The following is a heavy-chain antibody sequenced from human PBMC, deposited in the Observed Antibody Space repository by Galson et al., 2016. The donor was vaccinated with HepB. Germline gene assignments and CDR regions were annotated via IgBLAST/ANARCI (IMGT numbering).Heavy chain of an antibody. J-gene: IGHJ3*02. CDR1: GGSLSAYY. CDR3: ASGFCSGGSCYSGAFDI. D-gene: IGHD2-15*01. V-gene: IGHV4-34*01. CDR2: INHTGNT. Sequence: SETLSLTCAVHGGSLSAYYWNWIRQAPGKGLEWIGEINHTGNTDYNPSLKRRVTVSVDTSNMQFSLNLNSVTAAGTAVYFCASGFCSGGSCYSGAFDIWSQGTLVTVSA.